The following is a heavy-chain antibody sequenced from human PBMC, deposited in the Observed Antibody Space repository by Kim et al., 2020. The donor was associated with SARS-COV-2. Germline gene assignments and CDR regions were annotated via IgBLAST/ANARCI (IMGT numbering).Heavy chain of an antibody. D-gene: IGHD3-22*01. CDR1: GFTFSSYG. CDR3: AKDQGYYYDSSGYYNYYGMDV. Sequence: GGSLRLSCAASGFTFSSYGMHWVRQAPGKGLEWVAVISYDGSNKYYADSVKGRFTISRDNSKNTLYLQMNSLRAEDTAVYYCAKDQGYYYDSSGYYNYYGMDVWGQGTTVTVSS. CDR2: ISYDGSNK. J-gene: IGHJ6*02. V-gene: IGHV3-30*18.